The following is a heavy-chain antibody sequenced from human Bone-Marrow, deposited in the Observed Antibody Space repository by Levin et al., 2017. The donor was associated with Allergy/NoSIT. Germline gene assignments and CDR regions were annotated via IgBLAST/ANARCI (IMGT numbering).Heavy chain of an antibody. V-gene: IGHV1-69*02. D-gene: IGHD4-17*01. J-gene: IGHJ6*02. Sequence: SVKVSCKASGGTFSSYTISWVRQAPGQGLEWMGRIIPILGIANYAQKFQGRVTITADKSTSTAYMELSSLRSEDTAVYYCASATVTTEGGGYYYGMDVWGQGTTVTVSS. CDR2: IIPILGIA. CDR3: ASATVTTEGGGYYYGMDV. CDR1: GGTFSSYT.